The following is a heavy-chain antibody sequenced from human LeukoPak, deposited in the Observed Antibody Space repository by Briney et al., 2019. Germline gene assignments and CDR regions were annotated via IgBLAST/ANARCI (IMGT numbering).Heavy chain of an antibody. D-gene: IGHD5-18*01. J-gene: IGHJ6*02. Sequence: PSETLSLTCTVSGGSISSGGYYWSWIRQHPGKGLEWIGYIYYSGSTYYNPSLKSRVTISVDTSKNQFSLKLSSVTAADTAVYYCARDQFVGLDTNYYYYGMDVWGQGTTVTVSS. CDR3: ARDQFVGLDTNYYYYGMDV. V-gene: IGHV4-31*03. CDR2: IYYSGST. CDR1: GGSISSGGYY.